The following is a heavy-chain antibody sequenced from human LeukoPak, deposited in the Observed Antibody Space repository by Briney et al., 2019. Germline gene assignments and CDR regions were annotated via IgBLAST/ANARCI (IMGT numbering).Heavy chain of an antibody. CDR2: ITGSSSTI. CDR1: RFTFSNYN. V-gene: IGHV3-48*01. D-gene: IGHD6-19*01. J-gene: IGHJ4*02. Sequence: GGSLRLSCAASRFTFSNYNMHWVRQAPGRGPEWISYITGSSSTIYYADSVKGRFTISRDNAKSSLYLQMSSLRAEDTAVYYCAREPTYTNSWYTSCDYWGQGTLVTVSS. CDR3: AREPTYTNSWYTSCDY.